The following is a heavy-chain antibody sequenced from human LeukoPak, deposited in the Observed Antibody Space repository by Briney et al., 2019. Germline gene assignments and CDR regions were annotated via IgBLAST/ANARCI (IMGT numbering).Heavy chain of an antibody. CDR1: GYTFTSYG. J-gene: IGHJ6*03. Sequence: GASVKVSCKASGYTFTSYGISWVRQAPGQGLEWMGWISAYNGNTNYAQKLQGRVTMTTDTSTSTAYMELRSLRSDDTAVYYCARDLANYGSGSYTFYYYYYMDVWGKGTTVTISS. V-gene: IGHV1-18*01. CDR3: ARDLANYGSGSYTFYYYYYMDV. D-gene: IGHD3-10*01. CDR2: ISAYNGNT.